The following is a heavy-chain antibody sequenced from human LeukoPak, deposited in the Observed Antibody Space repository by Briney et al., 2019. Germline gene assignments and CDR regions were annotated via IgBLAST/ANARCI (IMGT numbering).Heavy chain of an antibody. CDR1: GVSFSGYY. Sequence: PSETLSRTGAGYGVSFSGYYWSWLRQPPGKGLEWIGEINHSGTTNYNPSLKSRVTISVDTSKNHFSLKLSSVTAAGTAVYYCARGAITMVQGASFDPWGQKTLVTVSS. D-gene: IGHD3-10*01. J-gene: IGHJ5*02. CDR2: INHSGTT. V-gene: IGHV4-34*01. CDR3: ARGAITMVQGASFDP.